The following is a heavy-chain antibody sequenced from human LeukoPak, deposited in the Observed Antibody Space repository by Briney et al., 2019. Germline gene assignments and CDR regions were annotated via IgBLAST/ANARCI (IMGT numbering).Heavy chain of an antibody. J-gene: IGHJ4*02. Sequence: PGGSLRLSCAASGFTFSSYWMHWVRQAPGKGLVWVSRINSDGSSTSYADSVKGRFTISRDNAESTLYLQMNSLRAEDTAVYYCARDSIVGATPFDYWGQGTLVTVSS. V-gene: IGHV3-74*01. CDR2: INSDGSST. CDR3: ARDSIVGATPFDY. CDR1: GFTFSSYW. D-gene: IGHD1-26*01.